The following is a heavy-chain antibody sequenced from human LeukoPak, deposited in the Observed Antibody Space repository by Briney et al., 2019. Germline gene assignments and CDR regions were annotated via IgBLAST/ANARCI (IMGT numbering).Heavy chain of an antibody. Sequence: ASVKVSCKASGYTFTSYGISWVRQAPGQGLEWMGWISAYNGNTNYAQKLQGRVTMTTDTTTSTAYMELRSLRSDDTAVYYCARDFGRYCSGGSCYGFGYWGQGTLVTVSS. CDR3: ARDFGRYCSGGSCYGFGY. CDR1: GYTFTSYG. D-gene: IGHD2-15*01. V-gene: IGHV1-18*01. J-gene: IGHJ4*02. CDR2: ISAYNGNT.